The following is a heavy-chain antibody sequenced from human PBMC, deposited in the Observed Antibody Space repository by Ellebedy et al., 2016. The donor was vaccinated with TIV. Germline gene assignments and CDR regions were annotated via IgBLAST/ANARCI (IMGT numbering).Heavy chain of an antibody. CDR3: ARHCTTTDCYSYYALDV. V-gene: IGHV4-59*01. D-gene: IGHD2-2*02. Sequence: MPSETLSLTCTISGNPTSGYYWSWIRQSPGKGLEWFGYVYTSGSTYYNPSLERRVTMSRNMSQNQFSLKLTSLTAADTAVYYCARHCTTTDCYSYYALDVWGQGATVTVPS. CDR1: GNPTSGYY. J-gene: IGHJ6*02. CDR2: VYTSGST.